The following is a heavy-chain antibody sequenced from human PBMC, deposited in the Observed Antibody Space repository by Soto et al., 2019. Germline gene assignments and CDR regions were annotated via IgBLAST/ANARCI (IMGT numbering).Heavy chain of an antibody. Sequence: PGGSLRLSCAASGFTFSSYGMHWVRQAPGKGLEWVAVISYDGSNKYYADSAKGRFTISRDNSKNTLYLQMNSLRAEDTAVYYCAKGRITIFGVVIQYYYYGMDVWGQGTTVTVSS. CDR2: ISYDGSNK. CDR3: AKGRITIFGVVIQYYYYGMDV. J-gene: IGHJ6*02. V-gene: IGHV3-30*18. CDR1: GFTFSSYG. D-gene: IGHD3-3*01.